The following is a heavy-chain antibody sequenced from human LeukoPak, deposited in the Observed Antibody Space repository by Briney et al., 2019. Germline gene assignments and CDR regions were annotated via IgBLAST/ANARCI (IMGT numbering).Heavy chain of an antibody. V-gene: IGHV3-23*01. D-gene: IGHD1-26*01. CDR3: VTSRRTGTYLEGYFDL. CDR2: ISGSGGTT. Sequence: PGGSLRLSCAASGFTVSNYAMSWVRQAPGKGLEWVSTISGSGGTTYYADSVKGRFTISRDNSKNTLHLQMNTLRAEDTAIFYCVTSRRTGTYLEGYFDLWGRGTLVTVSS. J-gene: IGHJ2*01. CDR1: GFTVSNYA.